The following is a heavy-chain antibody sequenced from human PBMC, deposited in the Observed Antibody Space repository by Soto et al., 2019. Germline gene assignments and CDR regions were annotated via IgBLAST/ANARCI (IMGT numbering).Heavy chain of an antibody. CDR1: GGCGISEKYY. CDR3: ARGDYF. Sequence: GGCGISEKYYWTGVRQYLGKGLEWIGYVSYSGNTAYNPSLSSRLTISLDTSKNHFSLKLPAATAADTAVYYCARGDYF. V-gene: IGHV4-30-4*06. CDR2: VSYSGNT. J-gene: IGHJ4*01.